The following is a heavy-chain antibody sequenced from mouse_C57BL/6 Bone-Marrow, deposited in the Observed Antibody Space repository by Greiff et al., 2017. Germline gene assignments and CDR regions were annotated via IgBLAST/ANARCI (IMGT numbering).Heavy chain of an antibody. J-gene: IGHJ2*01. CDR2: ISDGGSYT. CDR1: GFTFSSYA. Sequence: EVKVVESGGGLVKPGGSLKLSCAASGFTFSSYAMSWVRQTPEKRLEWVATISDGGSYTYYPDNVKGRFTISRDNAKNNLYLQMSHLKSEDTAMYYCARGGYDYVDYWGQGTTLTVSS. CDR3: ARGGYDYVDY. D-gene: IGHD2-3*01. V-gene: IGHV5-4*03.